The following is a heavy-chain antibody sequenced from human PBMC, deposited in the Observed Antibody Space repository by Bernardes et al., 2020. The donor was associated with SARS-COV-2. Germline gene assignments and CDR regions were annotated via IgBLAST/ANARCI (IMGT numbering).Heavy chain of an antibody. CDR3: ARDLRGLNDYYYYYGMDV. V-gene: IGHV3-7*01. CDR2: IKQDGSEK. CDR1: GFTFSSYW. Sequence: GGSLRLSCAASGFTFSSYWMSWVRQAPGKGLEWVANIKQDGSEKYYVDSVKGRFTISRDNAKNSLYLQMNSLRAEDTAVYYCARDLRGLNDYYYYYGMDVWGQGTTVTVSS. J-gene: IGHJ6*02.